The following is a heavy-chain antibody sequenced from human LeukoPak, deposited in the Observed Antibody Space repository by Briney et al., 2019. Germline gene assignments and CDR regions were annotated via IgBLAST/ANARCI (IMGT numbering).Heavy chain of an antibody. D-gene: IGHD4-23*01. V-gene: IGHV4-34*01. CDR1: GGSFSGYY. J-gene: IGHJ4*02. Sequence: SETLSLTCAVYGGSFSGYYWSWIRQPPGKGLEWIGEINHSGSTNYNPSLKSRVTISVDTSKDQFSLKLSSVTAADTAVYYCARGGVTTVVPYYFDCWGQGTLVTVSS. CDR3: ARGGVTTVVPYYFDC. CDR2: INHSGST.